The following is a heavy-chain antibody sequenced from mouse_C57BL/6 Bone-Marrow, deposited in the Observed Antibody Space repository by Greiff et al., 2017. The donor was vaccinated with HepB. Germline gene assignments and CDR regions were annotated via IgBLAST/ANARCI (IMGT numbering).Heavy chain of an antibody. D-gene: IGHD1-1*01. Sequence: EVQLQQSGPVLVKPGASVKMSCKASGYKFTDYYMNWVKQSHGKSLEWIGVINPYNGGTSYNQKFKGKATLTVDKSSSTAYMELNSLTSEDSAVYYCARGGTVVHFDYWGQGTTLTVSS. CDR1: GYKFTDYY. CDR3: ARGGTVVHFDY. J-gene: IGHJ2*01. V-gene: IGHV1-19*01. CDR2: INPYNGGT.